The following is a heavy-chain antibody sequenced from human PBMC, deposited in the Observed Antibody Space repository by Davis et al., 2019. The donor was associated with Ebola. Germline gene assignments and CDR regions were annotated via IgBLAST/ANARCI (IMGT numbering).Heavy chain of an antibody. CDR1: GYTFTSYD. J-gene: IGHJ6*04. CDR2: MNPNSGNT. V-gene: IGHV1-8*01. CDR3: ARARVVVAAIVYYYYGMDV. Sequence: ASVKVSCKASGYTFTSYDINWVRQATGQGLEWMGWMNPNSGNTGYAQKFQGRVTMTRNTSINTAYMELSSLRSEDTAVYYCARARVVVAAIVYYYYGMDVWGKGTTVTVSS. D-gene: IGHD2-15*01.